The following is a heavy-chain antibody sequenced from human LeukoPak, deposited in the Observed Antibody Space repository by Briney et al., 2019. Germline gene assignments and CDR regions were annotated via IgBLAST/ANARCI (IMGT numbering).Heavy chain of an antibody. CDR1: GFTFSSYA. CDR2: ISYDGSNK. Sequence: GRSLRLSCAASGFTFSSYAMHWVRQAPGKGLEWVAVISYDGSNKYYADSVKGRFTISRDNPKNTLYLQMNSLRADDTAMYYCARDRESRGGRFDYWGQGTLVTVSS. D-gene: IGHD3-16*01. J-gene: IGHJ4*02. CDR3: ARDRESRGGRFDY. V-gene: IGHV3-30-3*01.